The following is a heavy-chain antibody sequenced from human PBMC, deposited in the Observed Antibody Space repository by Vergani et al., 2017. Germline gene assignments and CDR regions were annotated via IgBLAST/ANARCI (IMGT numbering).Heavy chain of an antibody. J-gene: IGHJ4*02. D-gene: IGHD4-17*01. CDR3: ARDDYGNVDY. Sequence: QVQLVESGGCVVQPGRSLRLSCAASGFTFSSYAMHWVRQAPGKGLEWVAVISYDGSNKYYADSVKGRFTISRDNSKNTLYLQMNSLRAEDTAVYYCARDDYGNVDYWGQGTLVTVSS. CDR1: GFTFSSYA. CDR2: ISYDGSNK. V-gene: IGHV3-30-3*01.